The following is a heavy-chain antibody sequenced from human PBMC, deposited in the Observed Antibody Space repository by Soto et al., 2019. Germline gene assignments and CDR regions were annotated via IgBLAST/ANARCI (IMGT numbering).Heavy chain of an antibody. D-gene: IGHD3-16*01. J-gene: IGHJ4*02. CDR2: TYYRGTT. CDR1: DGSIRCYY. CDR3: AREVASYGSTYFDY. V-gene: IGHV4-59*01. Sequence: SETLSLTCIVSDGSIRCYYWTLIRPPPGKGLEWIGYTYYRGTTKYNPSLNSRVTISADTSQNQISLKLTSVTAADTAVYYCAREVASYGSTYFDYWGQGTPVTVSS.